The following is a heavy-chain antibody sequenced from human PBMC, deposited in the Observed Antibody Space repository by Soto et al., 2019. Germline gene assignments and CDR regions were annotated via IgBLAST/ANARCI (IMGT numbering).Heavy chain of an antibody. V-gene: IGHV4-61*01. Sequence: SETLSLTCTVSGGSVSSGNYYWNWIRQPPGKGLEWIGYIYYSGSTNYNPSLKSRVTISVDTSKNQFSLKLSFVTAADTAVYYCARARVAYFDYWGQGTLVTVSS. CDR1: GGSVSSGNYY. J-gene: IGHJ4*02. D-gene: IGHD5-12*01. CDR3: ARARVAYFDY. CDR2: IYYSGST.